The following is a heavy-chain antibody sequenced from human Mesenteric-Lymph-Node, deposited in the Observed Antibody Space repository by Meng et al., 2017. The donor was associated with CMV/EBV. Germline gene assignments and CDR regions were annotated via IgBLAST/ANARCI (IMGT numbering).Heavy chain of an antibody. CDR2: IKQDGTTK. CDR1: GFTFSSYW. D-gene: IGHD3-3*01. J-gene: IGHJ5*02. V-gene: IGHV3-7*01. CDR3: ARDGGTHGWFDP. Sequence: GESLKISCAASGFTFSSYWMSWVRQAPGRGLEWVANIKQDGTTKYYVASVKGRFTISRDNAKNSLYLQMNSLRVEDTAVYYCARDGGTHGWFDPWSQGTLVTVSS.